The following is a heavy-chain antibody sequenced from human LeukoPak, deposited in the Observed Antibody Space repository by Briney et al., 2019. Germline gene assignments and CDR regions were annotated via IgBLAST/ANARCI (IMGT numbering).Heavy chain of an antibody. V-gene: IGHV4-31*03. CDR3: ARVVRDRGVKGGYYFDY. D-gene: IGHD3-10*01. CDR2: IYYSGST. Sequence: SETLSLTCTVSGGSISSGGYYWSWIRQHPGEGLEWIGYIYYSGSTYYNPSLKSRVTISVDTSKNQFSLKLSSVTAADTAVYYCARVVRDRGVKGGYYFDYWGQGTLVTVSS. CDR1: GGSISSGGYY. J-gene: IGHJ4*02.